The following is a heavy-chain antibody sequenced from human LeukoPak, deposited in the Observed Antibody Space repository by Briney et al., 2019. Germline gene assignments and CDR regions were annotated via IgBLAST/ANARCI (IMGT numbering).Heavy chain of an antibody. CDR1: GFTFSSYA. CDR3: ANNRADYGGNFRLDD. Sequence: PGGSLRLSCAASGFTFSSYAMGWVRQAPGRGLEWVSAICGSGGGTYFADSVKGRFTISRDNSKNTLYLQMNSRRAKDTAVYYCANNRADYGGNFRLDDWGQGTLVTVSA. V-gene: IGHV3-23*01. D-gene: IGHD4-23*01. CDR2: ICGSGGGT. J-gene: IGHJ4*02.